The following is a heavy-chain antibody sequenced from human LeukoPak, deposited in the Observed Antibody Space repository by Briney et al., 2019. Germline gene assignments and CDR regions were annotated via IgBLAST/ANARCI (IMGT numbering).Heavy chain of an antibody. CDR1: GFTFSSYD. CDR3: AREGWELGGGYFDY. Sequence: PGGSLRLSCAASGFTFSSYDMHWVRQATGKGLEWVSAIGTAGDTYYPGSVKGRFTISRENAKNSLYLQMNSLRAEDTAVYYCAREGWELGGGYFDYWGQGTLVTVSS. V-gene: IGHV3-13*01. CDR2: IGTAGDT. J-gene: IGHJ4*02. D-gene: IGHD1-26*01.